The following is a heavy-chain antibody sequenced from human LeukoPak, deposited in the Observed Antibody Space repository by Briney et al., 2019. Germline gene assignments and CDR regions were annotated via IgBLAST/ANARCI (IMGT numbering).Heavy chain of an antibody. V-gene: IGHV3-9*01. CDR2: ISWNSGSI. D-gene: IGHD2-15*01. CDR1: GFTFDDYA. CDR3: AKDLGYCSGGSCYPGYFDY. J-gene: IGHJ4*02. Sequence: PGGSLRLSCAASGFTFDDYAMHWVRQAPGKGLEWVSGISWNSGSIGYADSVKGRFTISRDNAKNSLYLQMNSLRAEDTALYYCAKDLGYCSGGSCYPGYFDYWGQGTLVTVSS.